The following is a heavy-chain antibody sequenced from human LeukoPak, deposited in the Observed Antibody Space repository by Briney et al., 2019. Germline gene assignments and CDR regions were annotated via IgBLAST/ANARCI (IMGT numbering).Heavy chain of an antibody. CDR2: ISGSGGST. CDR3: AKFYGGATPPYFDY. Sequence: GGSLRLSCAASGFTFSSYAMSWVRQAPGQGLEWVSAISGSGGSTYYADSVKGRFTISRDNSKNTLHLQMNSLRAEDTAVYYCAKFYGGATPPYFDYWGQGTLVTVSS. D-gene: IGHD1-26*01. J-gene: IGHJ4*02. CDR1: GFTFSSYA. V-gene: IGHV3-23*01.